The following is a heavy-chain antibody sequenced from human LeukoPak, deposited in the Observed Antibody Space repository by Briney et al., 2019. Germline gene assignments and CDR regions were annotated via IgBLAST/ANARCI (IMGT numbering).Heavy chain of an antibody. D-gene: IGHD1-7*01. CDR2: IYYSGST. Sequence: SETLSLTCTVSGGSISSYYWSWIRQPPGKGLEWIGYIYYSGSTNYNPSLKSRVTISVDTSKNQFSLKLRSVTAADTAVYFCARLYGNYQNYFDYWGQGTLVTVSS. V-gene: IGHV4-59*12. CDR3: ARLYGNYQNYFDY. J-gene: IGHJ4*02. CDR1: GGSISSYY.